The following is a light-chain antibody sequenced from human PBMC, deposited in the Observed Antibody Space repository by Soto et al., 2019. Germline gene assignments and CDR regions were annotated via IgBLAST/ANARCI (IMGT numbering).Light chain of an antibody. V-gene: IGKV3D-15*01. CDR1: QSVSSN. CDR3: QQHNNWPLT. CDR2: GAS. J-gene: IGKJ5*01. Sequence: EVMLTQSPATLSLSPGERATLSCRASQSVSSNLAWYQQKPGQAPRLLISGASTRATGVPARFSGSGSGTEFALTITSLQSEDFAVYCCQQHNNWPLTFGPGTRLEIK.